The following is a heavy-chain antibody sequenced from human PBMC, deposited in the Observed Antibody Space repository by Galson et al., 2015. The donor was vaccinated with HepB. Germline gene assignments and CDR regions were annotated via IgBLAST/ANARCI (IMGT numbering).Heavy chain of an antibody. CDR1: GYRFSSYW. Sequence: QSGAEVKKPGESLKTSCQGSGYRFSSYWIGWVRQMPGKGLEWMGLTYPDDSDTKYSPPFQGQVTISADKSISTAYLQWSSLKASDTAIYYCARRGFSFFDYWGQGTLVTVSS. V-gene: IGHV5-51*01. J-gene: IGHJ4*02. CDR3: ARRGFSFFDY. CDR2: TYPDDSDT. D-gene: IGHD5-12*01.